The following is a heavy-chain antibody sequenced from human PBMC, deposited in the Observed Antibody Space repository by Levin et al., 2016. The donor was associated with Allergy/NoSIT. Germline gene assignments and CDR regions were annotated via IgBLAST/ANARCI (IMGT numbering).Heavy chain of an antibody. CDR1: GFPFSRFT. CDR2: ITDSGSDT. J-gene: IGHJ4*02. D-gene: IGHD1-14*01. CDR3: ANPPRRGDY. V-gene: IGHV3-23*01. Sequence: GGSLRLSCAASGFPFSRFTMNWVRQAPGKGLEWVAGITDSGSDTYYADSVKGRFTISRDNSKNTLYLQMNSLRVDDTALYYCANPPRRGDYWGPGTLVTVSS.